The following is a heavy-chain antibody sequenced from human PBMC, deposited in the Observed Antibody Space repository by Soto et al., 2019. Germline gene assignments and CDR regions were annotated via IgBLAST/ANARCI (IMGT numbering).Heavy chain of an antibody. CDR2: ISYDGSNK. CDR1: GFTFSSYF. Sequence: GGSLRLSCAASGFTFSSYFMHWVRQAPGKGLEWVAVISYDGSNKYYADSVKGRFTISRDNSKHTLYLQMNSLRPEDTAVYYCAKDLEGYCTTTSCYTYFGLDVWGQGTTVTVS. J-gene: IGHJ6*02. D-gene: IGHD2-2*01. V-gene: IGHV3-30*18. CDR3: AKDLEGYCTTTSCYTYFGLDV.